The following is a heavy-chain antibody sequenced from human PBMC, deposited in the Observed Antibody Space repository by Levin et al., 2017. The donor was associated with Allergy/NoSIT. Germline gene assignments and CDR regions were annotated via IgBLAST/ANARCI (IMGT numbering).Heavy chain of an antibody. D-gene: IGHD3-10*01. CDR2: IKQDGSEK. V-gene: IGHV3-7*04. J-gene: IGHJ4*02. CDR1: GFTFSSYW. CDR3: AREPDYGSGSYFDY. Sequence: GGSLRLSCAASGFTFSSYWMSWVRQAPGKGLEWVANIKQDGSEKYYVDSVKGRFTISRDNAKNSLYLQMNSLRAEDTAVYYCAREPDYGSGSYFDYWGQGTLVTVSS.